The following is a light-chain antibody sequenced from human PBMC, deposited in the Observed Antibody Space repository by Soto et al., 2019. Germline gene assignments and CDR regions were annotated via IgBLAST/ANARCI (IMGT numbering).Light chain of an antibody. CDR1: SSDVGGYNY. J-gene: IGLJ2*01. V-gene: IGLV2-14*01. CDR3: SSYTSSSTDVV. CDR2: DVS. Sequence: QPALTQPASVSGSPGQSITISCTGTSSDVGGYNYVSWYQQHPGKAPKLMIYDVSNRPSGVSNRFSGSKSGNTASLTISGLQAEDEADYYCSSYTSSSTDVVFGGGTKVTVL.